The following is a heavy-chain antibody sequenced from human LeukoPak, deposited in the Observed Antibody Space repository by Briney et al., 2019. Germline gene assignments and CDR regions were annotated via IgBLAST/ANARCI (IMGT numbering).Heavy chain of an antibody. Sequence: PSETLSLTCAVYGGSFSGYYWSWIRQPPGKGLEWIGEINHSGSTNYNPSLKSRVTISVDTSKNQFSLKLSSVTAADTAVYYCARGRSSGWYCWGQGTLVTVSS. V-gene: IGHV4-34*01. D-gene: IGHD6-19*01. CDR2: INHSGST. CDR1: GGSFSGYY. J-gene: IGHJ4*02. CDR3: ARGRSSGWYC.